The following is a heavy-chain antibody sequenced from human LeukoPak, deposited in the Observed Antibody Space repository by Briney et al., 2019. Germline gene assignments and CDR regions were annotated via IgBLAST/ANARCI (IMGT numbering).Heavy chain of an antibody. CDR1: GGSISSYY. CDR2: IYYSGST. Sequence: PSGTLSLTCTVSGGSISSYYWSWIRQPPGKGLEWIGYIYYSGSTNYNPSLKSRVTISVDTSKNQFPLKLSSVTAADTAVYYCAREGSSGLTWGQGTLVTVSS. J-gene: IGHJ5*02. D-gene: IGHD3-22*01. CDR3: AREGSSGLT. V-gene: IGHV4-59*01.